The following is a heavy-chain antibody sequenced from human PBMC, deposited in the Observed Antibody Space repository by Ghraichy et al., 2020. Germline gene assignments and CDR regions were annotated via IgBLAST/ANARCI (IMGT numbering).Heavy chain of an antibody. D-gene: IGHD2-2*02. CDR3: AKYTASYFDY. V-gene: IGHV3-66*01. CDR1: GFTVSSNY. Sequence: GGSRLSCAASGFTVSSNYMIWVRQAPGKGLEWVSVIYSSGSTYYADSVKGRFTVSRDNPKNTLFLQMSSLRADDTAVYYCAKYTASYFDYWGLGTLVTVSS. J-gene: IGHJ4*02. CDR2: IYSSGST.